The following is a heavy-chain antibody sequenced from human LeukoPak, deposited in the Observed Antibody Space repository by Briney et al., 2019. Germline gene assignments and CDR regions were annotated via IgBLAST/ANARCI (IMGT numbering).Heavy chain of an antibody. J-gene: IGHJ4*02. D-gene: IGHD2-2*01. CDR3: ARAVTYQLLITGLHYFDY. V-gene: IGHV4-39*07. CDR1: GCSISSSSYY. Sequence: SETLCLTCTVSGCSISSSSYYWVWLRQPPGKGLEWIVSIYYSGSTYYNPSLKSRVTISVDTSKNQFSLKLSSVTAADTAVYYCARAVTYQLLITGLHYFDYWGQGTLVTVSS. CDR2: IYYSGST.